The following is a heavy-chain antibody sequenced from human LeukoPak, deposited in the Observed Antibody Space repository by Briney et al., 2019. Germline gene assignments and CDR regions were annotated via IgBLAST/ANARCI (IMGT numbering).Heavy chain of an antibody. CDR1: GFTFGSYS. CDR3: ARDKNAHHSFDS. CDR2: ISYDGYEK. V-gene: IGHV3-30-3*01. Sequence: GRSLRLSCAASGFTFGSYSMHWVRQAPGKGLEWVAVISYDGYEKNYGDPVKGRFTISRENFKSTLFLQMNSLRAEDTAVYYCARDKNAHHSFDSWGQGTLVIVSS. J-gene: IGHJ4*02. D-gene: IGHD2-2*01.